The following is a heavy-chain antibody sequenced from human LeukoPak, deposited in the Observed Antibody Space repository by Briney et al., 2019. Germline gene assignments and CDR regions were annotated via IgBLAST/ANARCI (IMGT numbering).Heavy chain of an antibody. CDR3: ARARQYYYDSSGYSDPYYFDY. CDR1: GGTFSSYA. J-gene: IGHJ4*02. Sequence: SVKVSCKASGGTFSSYAISWVRQAPGQGLEWMGGIIPIFGTANYAQKFQGRVTITTDESTSTAYMELSSLRSEDTAVYYCARARQYYYDSSGYSDPYYFDYWGQGTLVTVSS. CDR2: IIPIFGTA. V-gene: IGHV1-69*05. D-gene: IGHD3-22*01.